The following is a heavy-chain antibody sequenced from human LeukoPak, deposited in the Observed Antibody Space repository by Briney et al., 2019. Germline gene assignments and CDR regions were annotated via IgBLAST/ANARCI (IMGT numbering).Heavy chain of an antibody. V-gene: IGHV3-48*03. CDR2: ISSSGSTI. CDR1: GFTFSSYE. J-gene: IGHJ4*02. Sequence: GGSLRLSCAASGFTFSSYEMNWVRQAPGKGLEWVSYISSSGSTIYYADSVKGRFTISRDNSKNMLYLQMNSLRAEDTAIYYCAKDFQYYHGSGSYWGRLDYWGQGTLVTVSS. D-gene: IGHD3-10*01. CDR3: AKDFQYYHGSGSYWGRLDY.